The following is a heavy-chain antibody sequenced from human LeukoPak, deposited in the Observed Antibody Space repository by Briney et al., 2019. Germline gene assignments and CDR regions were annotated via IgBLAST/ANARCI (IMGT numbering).Heavy chain of an antibody. D-gene: IGHD2-15*01. V-gene: IGHV4-34*01. J-gene: IGHJ4*02. CDR3: ARLPYCGGGSCYLDY. CDR1: GGPYSGYY. CDR2: INHSGST. Sequence: SETLSLTCAVYGGPYSGYYWSWLRQPPGKGLEWIGEINHSGSTNYNPSLKSRVTMSGDTSKHQFSLKLSSVTAADTAVYYCARLPYCGGGSCYLDYWGQGTLVSVSS.